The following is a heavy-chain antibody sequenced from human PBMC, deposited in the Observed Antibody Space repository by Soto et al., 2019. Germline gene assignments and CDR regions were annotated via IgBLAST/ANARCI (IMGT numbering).Heavy chain of an antibody. D-gene: IGHD6-19*01. J-gene: IGHJ4*02. V-gene: IGHV4-39*01. Sequence: SETLSLTCTVSGGSISSSSYYWGLIRQAPGKGLEWIGSIYYSGSTYYNPSLKSRVTISVDTSKNQFSLKLSSVTAADTAVYYCARRPYSSGFDYWGQGTLVTVSS. CDR3: ARRPYSSGFDY. CDR1: GGSISSSSYY. CDR2: IYYSGST.